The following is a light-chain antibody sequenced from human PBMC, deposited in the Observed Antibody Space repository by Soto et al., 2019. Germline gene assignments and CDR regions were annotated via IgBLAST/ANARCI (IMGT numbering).Light chain of an antibody. CDR2: DAS. V-gene: IGKV3-11*01. CDR3: QQRLSWYT. CDR1: QNVNNY. Sequence: DIVLTQSPATLSLSPGDRATLSCRASQNVNNYLAWYQQKPGQAPRLLIYDASNRATGIPARFSGSGSGTDFTLTISSLEPEDFAIYYCQQRLSWYTFVQGTRLEIK. J-gene: IGKJ2*01.